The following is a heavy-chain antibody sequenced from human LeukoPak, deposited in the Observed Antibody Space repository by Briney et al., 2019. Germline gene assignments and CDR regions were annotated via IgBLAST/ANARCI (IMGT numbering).Heavy chain of an antibody. V-gene: IGHV4-59*01. Sequence: SETLSLTCTVSGGSISSYYWSWIRQPPGKGLEWIGYIYYSGSTNYNPSLKSRVTISVDTSKNQFSLKLSSVTAADTAVHYCARVDVHYRDYYGSGNNYYMDVWGKGTMVTISS. CDR2: IYYSGST. D-gene: IGHD3-10*01. CDR1: GGSISSYY. CDR3: ARVDVHYRDYYGSGNNYYMDV. J-gene: IGHJ6*03.